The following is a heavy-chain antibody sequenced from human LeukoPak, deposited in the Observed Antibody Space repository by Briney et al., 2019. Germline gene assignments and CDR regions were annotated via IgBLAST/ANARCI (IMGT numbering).Heavy chain of an antibody. J-gene: IGHJ4*02. CDR1: GFTFSSYS. V-gene: IGHV3-48*02. Sequence: GGSLRLPCAASGFTFSSYSMNWVRQAPGKGLEWISYISGSSTTIYYADSVKGRFTISRDNAKNSLYLEMNSLRDEDTAVYYCARDGSSIAAYRRDYWGQGTLVTVSS. D-gene: IGHD6-25*01. CDR2: ISGSSTTI. CDR3: ARDGSSIAAYRRDY.